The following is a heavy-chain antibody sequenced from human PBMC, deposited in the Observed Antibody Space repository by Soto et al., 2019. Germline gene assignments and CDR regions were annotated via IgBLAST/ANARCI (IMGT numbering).Heavy chain of an antibody. CDR3: ASSPGGYYYDY. J-gene: IGHJ4*02. V-gene: IGHV4-31*03. Sequence: SETLSLTCTVSGGSISSGTYYWSWNRQHPGKGLEWIGYIYYSGTTYYNPSLKSRVTISVDTSENQFSLKLTSVNAADTAFYYCASSPGGYYYDYWGQGTLVTVSS. CDR2: IYYSGTT. CDR1: GGSISSGTYY. D-gene: IGHD3-22*01.